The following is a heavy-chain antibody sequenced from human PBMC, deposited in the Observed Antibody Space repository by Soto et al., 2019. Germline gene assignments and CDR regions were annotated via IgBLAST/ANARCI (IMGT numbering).Heavy chain of an antibody. CDR1: GFTFSSYA. CDR3: AKDRDLGASLYGMDV. CDR2: ISGSGGST. V-gene: IGHV3-23*01. J-gene: IGHJ6*02. Sequence: GGSLRLSCAASGFTFSSYAMSWVRQAPGKGLEWVSAISGSGGSTYYADSVKGRFTISRDNSKNTLYLQMNSLRAEDTAVDYCAKDRDLGASLYGMDVWGQGTTVTVSS. D-gene: IGHD3-10*01.